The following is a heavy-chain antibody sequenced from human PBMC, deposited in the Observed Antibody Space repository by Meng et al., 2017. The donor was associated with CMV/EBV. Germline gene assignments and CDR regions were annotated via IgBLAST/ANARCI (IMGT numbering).Heavy chain of an antibody. CDR3: ARDGEVGATLYYYYGMDV. D-gene: IGHD1-26*01. J-gene: IGHJ6*02. CDR2: ISSSSSTI. CDR1: GFTFSSYS. V-gene: IGHV3-48*04. Sequence: GESLKISCAASGFTFSSYSVNWVRQAPGKGLEWVSYISSSSSTIYYADSVKGRFTISRDNAKNSLYLQMNSLRAEDTAVYYCARDGEVGATLYYYYGMDVWGQGTTVTVSS.